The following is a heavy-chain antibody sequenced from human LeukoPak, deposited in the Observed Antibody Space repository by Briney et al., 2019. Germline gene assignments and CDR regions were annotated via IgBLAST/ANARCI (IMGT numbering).Heavy chain of an antibody. CDR2: ISGSGGST. J-gene: IGHJ4*02. CDR1: GFTFSSYG. CDR3: AREGGYSGNYRDCYFDY. V-gene: IGHV3-23*01. Sequence: TGGTLRLSCAASGFTFSSYGMSWVRQAPGKGLEWVSAISGSGGSTYYADSVKGRFTISRDNSKNTLYLQMNSLRAEDTAVYYCAREGGYSGNYRDCYFDYWGQGTLVTVSS. D-gene: IGHD1-26*01.